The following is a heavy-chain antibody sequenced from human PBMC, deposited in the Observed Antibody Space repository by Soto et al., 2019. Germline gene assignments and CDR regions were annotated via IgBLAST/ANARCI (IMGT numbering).Heavy chain of an antibody. J-gene: IGHJ3*02. V-gene: IGHV3-53*04. D-gene: IGHD1-26*01. CDR3: ARVKEVGGHDAFDI. CDR1: GFTVSSNY. Sequence: GGSLRLSCAASGFTVSSNYMSWVRQAPGKGLEWVSVIYSGGSTYYADSVKGRFTISRHNSKNTLYLQMNSLRAEDTAVYYFARVKEVGGHDAFDIWGQGTMVTVSS. CDR2: IYSGGST.